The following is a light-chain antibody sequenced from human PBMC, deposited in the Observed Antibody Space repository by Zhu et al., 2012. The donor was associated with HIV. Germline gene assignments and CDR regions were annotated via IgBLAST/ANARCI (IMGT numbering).Light chain of an antibody. J-gene: IGKJ2*01. CDR1: QSVSSSY. CDR2: GAS. CDR3: QQYGSSPYT. Sequence: EIVLTQSPGTLSLSPGERATLSCRASQSVSSSYLAWYQHKHGEAPRLLIYGASTRATGIPDRFSGRGSGTDFTLIISRLEPEDFAVYFCQQYGSSPYTFGQGTKLEIK. V-gene: IGKV3-20*01.